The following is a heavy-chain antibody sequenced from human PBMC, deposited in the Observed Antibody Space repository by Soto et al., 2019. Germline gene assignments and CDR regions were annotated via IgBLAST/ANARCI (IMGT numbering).Heavy chain of an antibody. CDR1: GFTFSSYA. CDR3: AKPSRTYGSGSYHYYYGMDV. J-gene: IGHJ6*02. Sequence: GGSLRLSCAASGFTFSSYAMSWVRQAPGKGLEWVSTISGSGGSTYYADSVKGRFTISRDNSKNTLYLQMNSLRAEDTAVYYCAKPSRTYGSGSYHYYYGMDVWGQGTTVTVSS. CDR2: ISGSGGST. D-gene: IGHD3-10*01. V-gene: IGHV3-23*01.